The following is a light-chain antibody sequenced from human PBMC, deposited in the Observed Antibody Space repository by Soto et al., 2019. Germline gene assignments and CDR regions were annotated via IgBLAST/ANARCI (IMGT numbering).Light chain of an antibody. CDR1: SSDVGGFNY. V-gene: IGLV2-14*01. CDR3: SSYTTYSTLV. Sequence: QSALTQPASVSGSPGQSITISCTGTSSDVGGFNYVSWYQQHPGKPPLLMIYEVNYRPSGVSNRFSGSKSDNTASLTISGLQAEDEADYYCSSYTTYSTLVFGRGTKLTVL. J-gene: IGLJ1*01. CDR2: EVN.